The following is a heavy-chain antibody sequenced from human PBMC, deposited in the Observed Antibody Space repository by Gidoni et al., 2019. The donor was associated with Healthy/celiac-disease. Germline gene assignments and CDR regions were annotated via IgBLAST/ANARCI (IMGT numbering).Heavy chain of an antibody. V-gene: IGHV3-30*18. CDR1: GFTFSSYG. D-gene: IGHD3-3*01. CDR2: ISYDGSNK. CDR3: AKGPSYYDFWSGYENGMDV. Sequence: QVQLVESGGGVVQPGRSLRLSCAASGFTFSSYGMHWVRQAPGKGLEWVAVISYDGSNKYYADSVKGRFTISRDNSKNTLYLQMNSLRAEDTAVYYCAKGPSYYDFWSGYENGMDVWGQGTTVTVSS. J-gene: IGHJ6*02.